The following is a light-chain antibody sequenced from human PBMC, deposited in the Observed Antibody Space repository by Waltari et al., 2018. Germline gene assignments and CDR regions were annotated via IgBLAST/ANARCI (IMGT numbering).Light chain of an antibody. CDR2: LNSDGSH. J-gene: IGLJ2*01. V-gene: IGLV4-69*01. CDR3: QTWGTGTVV. Sequence: QLVLTQSPSASASLGASVKLTCTLSSGHSTYAIAWHQQQPDKGPRYLLKLNSDGSHSKGDGIPGRFSGSKSGAERYLTISSLQSEDEGDYYCQTWGTGTVVFGGGTKLTVL. CDR1: SGHSTYA.